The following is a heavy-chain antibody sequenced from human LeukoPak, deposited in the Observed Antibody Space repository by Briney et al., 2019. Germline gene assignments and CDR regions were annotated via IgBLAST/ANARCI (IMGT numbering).Heavy chain of an antibody. V-gene: IGHV3-21*01. J-gene: IGHJ5*02. CDR2: ISSSSSYI. CDR1: GFTFSSYS. D-gene: IGHD2-2*01. CDR3: ARGGYCSSTSCYFWFDP. Sequence: PGGSLRLSCAASGFTFSSYSMNWVRQAPGKGLEWVSSISSSSSYIYYADSVKGRFTISRDNAKNSLYLRMNSLRAEDTAVYYCARGGYCSSTSCYFWFDPWGQGTLATVSS.